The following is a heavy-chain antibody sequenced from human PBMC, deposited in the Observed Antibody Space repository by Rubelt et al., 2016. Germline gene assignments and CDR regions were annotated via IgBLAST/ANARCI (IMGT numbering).Heavy chain of an antibody. CDR3: ARQYCSSTSCYDYYGMDV. J-gene: IGHJ6*02. D-gene: IGHD2-2*01. V-gene: IGHV4-38-2*02. Sequence: QVQLQESGPGLVKPSETLSLTCTVSGYSISSGYYWGWIRQPPGKGLEWIGSIYHSGSTYYNPSLKSRVTISVDTSKNQFSLKLSSVTAADTAVYYCARQYCSSTSCYDYYGMDVWGQGTTVTVSS. CDR2: IYHSGST. CDR1: GYSISSGYY.